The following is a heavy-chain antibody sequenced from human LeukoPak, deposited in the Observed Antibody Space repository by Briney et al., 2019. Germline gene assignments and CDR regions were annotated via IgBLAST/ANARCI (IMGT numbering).Heavy chain of an antibody. V-gene: IGHV5-51*01. CDR1: GYSFTSYW. Sequence: SGESLKISCQGFGYSFTSYWIGWVRQMPGKGMEWMGVIYPGDLRVRYNPSFQGQVTTSVDKSINTAYLQWVSLRASDSAMYYCACRDLTSTWSFPWGQGTLVTVSS. CDR3: ACRDLTSTWSFP. CDR2: IYPGDLRV. D-gene: IGHD6-13*01. J-gene: IGHJ5*02.